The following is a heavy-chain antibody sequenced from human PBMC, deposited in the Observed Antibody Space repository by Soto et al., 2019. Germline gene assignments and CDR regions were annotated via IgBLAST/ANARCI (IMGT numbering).Heavy chain of an antibody. CDR3: TTDLEDIVLVTGAKTLNSFDY. CDR1: GFTFSNAW. Sequence: GGSLRLSCAASGFTFSNAWMNWVRQAPGKGLEWVGLIKSENDGGTTDHAAPVKGRFAISRDDSRETLYLQMNSLKIEDTAVYYCTTDLEDIVLVTGAKTLNSFDYWGLGTLVTVAS. V-gene: IGHV3-15*07. CDR2: IKSENDGGTT. D-gene: IGHD2-2*01. J-gene: IGHJ4*02.